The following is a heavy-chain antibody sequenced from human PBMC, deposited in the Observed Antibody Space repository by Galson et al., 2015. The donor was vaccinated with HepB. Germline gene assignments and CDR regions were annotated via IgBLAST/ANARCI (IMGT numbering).Heavy chain of an antibody. Sequence: SVKVSCKVSGYTLTELSMHWVRQAPGKGLEWMGGFDPEDGETIYAQKFQGRVTMTEDTSTDTAYMELSSLKASDTAMYYCARHSMYNWFDPWGQGTLVTVSS. CDR1: GYTLTELS. CDR3: ARHSMYNWFDP. D-gene: IGHD2-15*01. CDR2: FDPEDGET. J-gene: IGHJ5*02. V-gene: IGHV1-24*01.